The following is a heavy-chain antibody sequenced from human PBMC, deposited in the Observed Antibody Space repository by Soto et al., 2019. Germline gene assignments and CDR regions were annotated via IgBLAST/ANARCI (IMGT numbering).Heavy chain of an antibody. J-gene: IGHJ5*02. D-gene: IGHD6-25*01. Sequence: GGSLRLSCAASGFTFSIYWMHWVRQAPGKGLVWVSRINNDGTTTNYADSVKGRFTISRDNAKNTVFLKINSRGAEDMAVYYCERGPPGQRETCFDPGGKEPLVTVPS. V-gene: IGHV3-74*01. CDR2: INNDGTTT. CDR1: GFTFSIYW. CDR3: ERGPPGQRETCFDP.